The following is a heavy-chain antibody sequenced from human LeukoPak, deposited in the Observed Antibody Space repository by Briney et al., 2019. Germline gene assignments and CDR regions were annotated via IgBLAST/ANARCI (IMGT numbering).Heavy chain of an antibody. CDR2: IYDSGST. J-gene: IGHJ3*02. V-gene: IGHV4-59*11. Sequence: SETLSLTCTVSGGSISSHYWSWIRQPPGKGLEWIGYIYDSGSTNYNPSLESRVTISVDTSKNQFSLKLSSVTAADTAVYYCAREYSGSYGAFDIWGQGTMVTVSS. D-gene: IGHD1-26*01. CDR3: AREYSGSYGAFDI. CDR1: GGSISSHY.